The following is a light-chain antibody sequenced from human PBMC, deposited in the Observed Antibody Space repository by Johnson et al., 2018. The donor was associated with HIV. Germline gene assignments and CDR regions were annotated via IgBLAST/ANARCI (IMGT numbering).Light chain of an antibody. V-gene: IGLV1-51*01. CDR3: GTWDSSLRVGF. J-gene: IGLJ1*01. Sequence: QPVLTQPPSVSAAPGQKVTISCSGSSSNIGNNYVSWYQQLPGRAPKLLIYDNNKRPSGIPDRFSGSKSGTSATLGITGLQTGDEADYYCGTWDSSLRVGFFGTGSKGTV. CDR1: SSNIGNNY. CDR2: DNN.